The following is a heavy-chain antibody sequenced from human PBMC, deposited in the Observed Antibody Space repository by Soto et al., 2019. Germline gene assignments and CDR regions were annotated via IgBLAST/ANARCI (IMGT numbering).Heavy chain of an antibody. CDR1: GFTFSPFW. V-gene: IGHV3-74*01. CDR2: INGDASTI. Sequence: SLRLSCAASGFTFSPFWMHWVRQAPGKGLVWVSHINGDASTIVYADSVKGRFTISRDNAKNTLYLQMNSLRVEDTAVYYCAKPSYDFWSGYYHPFDYWGQGTLVTVSS. CDR3: AKPSYDFWSGYYHPFDY. J-gene: IGHJ4*02. D-gene: IGHD3-3*01.